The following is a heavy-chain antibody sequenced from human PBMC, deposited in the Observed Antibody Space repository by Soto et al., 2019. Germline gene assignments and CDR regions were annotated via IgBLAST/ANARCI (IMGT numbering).Heavy chain of an antibody. Sequence: ESGGGLVQPGGSLRLSCAASGFSFSTYSINWVRQAPGKGLEWVSYISSRSYTIYYVDSVKGRFTISRDNAKNSLYLQMNSLRDEDTPVYYRAIGGSSSYNGMDVWGQGTTLTVSS. CDR3: AIGGSSSYNGMDV. V-gene: IGHV3-48*02. CDR2: ISSRSYTI. J-gene: IGHJ6*02. D-gene: IGHD6-6*01. CDR1: GFSFSTYS.